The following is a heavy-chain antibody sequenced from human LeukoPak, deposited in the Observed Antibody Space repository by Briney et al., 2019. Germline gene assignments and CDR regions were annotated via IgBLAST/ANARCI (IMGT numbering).Heavy chain of an antibody. Sequence: PSETLSLTCAVYGGSFSGYYWSWIRQPPGKGLEWIGEINHSGSTNYNPSLKSRVTISVDTSKNQFSLRLSSVTAADTAVYYCARDLIIWSGYYTDYWGQGTLVTVSS. CDR1: GGSFSGYY. D-gene: IGHD3-3*01. CDR3: ARDLIIWSGYYTDY. CDR2: INHSGST. V-gene: IGHV4-34*01. J-gene: IGHJ4*02.